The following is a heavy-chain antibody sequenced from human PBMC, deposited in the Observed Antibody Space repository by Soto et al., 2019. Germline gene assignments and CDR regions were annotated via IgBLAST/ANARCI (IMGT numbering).Heavy chain of an antibody. CDR1: GYTFTSYG. Sequence: VKVSCKASGYTFTSYGISWVRQAPGQGLEWMGWISAYNGNTNYAQKLQGRVTMTTDTSTSTAYMELRSLRSDDTAVYYCARDLVLRYFDWLGGTYYYGMDVWGQGTTVTVSS. CDR2: ISAYNGNT. CDR3: ARDLVLRYFDWLGGTYYYGMDV. D-gene: IGHD3-9*01. V-gene: IGHV1-18*01. J-gene: IGHJ6*02.